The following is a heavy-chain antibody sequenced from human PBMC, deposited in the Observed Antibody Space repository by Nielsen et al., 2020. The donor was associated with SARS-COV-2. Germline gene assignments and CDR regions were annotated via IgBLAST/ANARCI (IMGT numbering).Heavy chain of an antibody. Sequence: VRQAPGKGLEWVAVISYDGSNKYYADSVKGRITISRDNSKNKLYLQMHSLRPEDTAVYYCAKDGSRVVAGSSFGMDVWGRGTTVTVSS. J-gene: IGHJ6*02. D-gene: IGHD2-2*01. CDR2: ISYDGSNK. CDR3: AKDGSRVVAGSSFGMDV. V-gene: IGHV3-30*18.